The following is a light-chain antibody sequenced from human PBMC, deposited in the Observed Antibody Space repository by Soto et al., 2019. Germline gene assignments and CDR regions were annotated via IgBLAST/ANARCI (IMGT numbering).Light chain of an antibody. CDR2: AAS. V-gene: IGKV1-27*01. CDR3: QNYNSALFT. Sequence: DIPLTQSPSSLSASVGDRVTITCRASQDISNFLAWYQQKAGTVPKVLIYAASTLQSGVPSRFSGSASGTDFTLTITGLQPEDVAIYYCQNYNSALFTFGQGTKVEIK. CDR1: QDISNF. J-gene: IGKJ2*01.